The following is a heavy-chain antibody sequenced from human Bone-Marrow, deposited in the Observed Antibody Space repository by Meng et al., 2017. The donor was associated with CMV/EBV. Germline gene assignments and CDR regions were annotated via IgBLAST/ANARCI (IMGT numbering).Heavy chain of an antibody. V-gene: IGHV3-30*02. J-gene: IGHJ6*02. Sequence: GESLKISCAASGFTVSSYGMHWVRQAPGKGLEWVAFIRYDGSNKYYADSVKGRFTISRDNSKNTLYLQMNSLRAEDTAVHYCARDYCSSTSCYSDYYGMDVWDQGTTVTVSS. CDR3: ARDYCSSTSCYSDYYGMDV. CDR1: GFTVSSYG. CDR2: IRYDGSNK. D-gene: IGHD2-2*02.